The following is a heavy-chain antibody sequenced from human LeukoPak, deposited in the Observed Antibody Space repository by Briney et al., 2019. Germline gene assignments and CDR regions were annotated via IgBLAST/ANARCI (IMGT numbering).Heavy chain of an antibody. Sequence: GGSLRLSCAASGFTFSSYWMSWVRQAPGKGLEWVANIKQDGSEKYYVDSVKGRFTISRDNAKNSLYLQMNSLRAEDTAVYYCAKDGGAYCGGDCFFNYWGQGTLVNVSS. V-gene: IGHV3-7*03. CDR2: IKQDGSEK. CDR1: GFTFSSYW. D-gene: IGHD2-21*02. J-gene: IGHJ4*02. CDR3: AKDGGAYCGGDCFFNY.